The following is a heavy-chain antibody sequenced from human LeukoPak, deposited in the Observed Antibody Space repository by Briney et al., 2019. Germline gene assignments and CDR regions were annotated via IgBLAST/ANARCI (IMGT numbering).Heavy chain of an antibody. CDR2: VSSSGTT. V-gene: IGHV4-59*10. Sequence: PSETLSLTCAVYGGSFSGYYWTWIRQPAGKGLEWIGRVSSSGTTNYNPYTPSLKSRVTISVDTSKNQFSLELSSVTAADTAVYYCARGDYYYYMDVWGTGTTVTVSS. J-gene: IGHJ6*03. D-gene: IGHD3-10*01. CDR3: ARGDYYYYMDV. CDR1: GGSFSGYY.